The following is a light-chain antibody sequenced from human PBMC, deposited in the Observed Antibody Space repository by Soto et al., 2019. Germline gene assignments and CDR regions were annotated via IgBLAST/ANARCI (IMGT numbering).Light chain of an antibody. Sequence: SYELTQPPSVSVSPGQTASITCSADKLGDKYACWYQQKPGQSPVLVIYQDSKRPSGIPERFSGSNSGNTATLTISGTQAMDEAAYYCQAWDSSTEVFGTGTKLTVL. V-gene: IGLV3-1*01. CDR2: QDS. CDR3: QAWDSSTEV. J-gene: IGLJ1*01. CDR1: KLGDKY.